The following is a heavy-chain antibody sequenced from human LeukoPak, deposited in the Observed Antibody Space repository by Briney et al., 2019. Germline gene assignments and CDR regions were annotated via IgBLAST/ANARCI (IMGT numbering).Heavy chain of an antibody. CDR2: ISWNSGSI. CDR3: AGGVGPLHPFYY. Sequence: PGGSLRLSCAASGFTFDDYAMHWVRQAPGTGLEWVSGISWNSGSIGYADSVKGRFTISRDNAKNSLYLQMNSLRAEDTALYYCAGGVGPLHPFYYWGQGTLVTVSS. CDR1: GFTFDDYA. D-gene: IGHD1-26*01. J-gene: IGHJ4*02. V-gene: IGHV3-9*01.